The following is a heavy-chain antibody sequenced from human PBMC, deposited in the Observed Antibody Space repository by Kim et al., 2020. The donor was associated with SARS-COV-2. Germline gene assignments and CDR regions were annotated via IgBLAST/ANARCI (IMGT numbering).Heavy chain of an antibody. CDR2: ISWNSGSI. CDR1: GFTFDDYA. J-gene: IGHJ4*02. D-gene: IGHD6-13*01. V-gene: IGHV3-9*01. CDR3: ARAPPIAAAGGVPLYFDY. Sequence: GGSLRLSCAASGFTFDDYAMHWVRQAPGKGLEWVSGISWNSGSIGYADSVKGRFTISRDNAKNSLYLQMNSLRAEDTALYYCARAPPIAAAGGVPLYFDYWGQGTLVTVSS.